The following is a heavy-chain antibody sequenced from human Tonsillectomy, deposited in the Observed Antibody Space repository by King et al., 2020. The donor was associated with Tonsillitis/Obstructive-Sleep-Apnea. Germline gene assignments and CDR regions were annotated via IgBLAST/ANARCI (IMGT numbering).Heavy chain of an antibody. CDR3: ARDGKEQQLPGKNYYYYGMDV. J-gene: IGHJ6*02. CDR2: ISYDGSNK. Sequence: VQLVESGGGVVQPGRSLRLSCAASGFTFISYAMHWVRQAPGKGLEWVAVISYDGSNKYYADSVKGRFTISRDNSKNTLYLQMNSLRAEDTAVYYCARDGKEQQLPGKNYYYYGMDVWGQGTTVTVSS. D-gene: IGHD6-13*01. V-gene: IGHV3-30*04. CDR1: GFTFISYA.